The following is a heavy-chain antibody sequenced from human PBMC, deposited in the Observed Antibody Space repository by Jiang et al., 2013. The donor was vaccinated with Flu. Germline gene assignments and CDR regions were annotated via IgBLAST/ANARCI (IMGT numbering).Heavy chain of an antibody. CDR1: GGSISSGDYY. V-gene: IGHV4-30-4*01. CDR3: ARTSDYYGSGSYYPFDY. D-gene: IGHD3-10*01. J-gene: IGHJ4*02. CDR2: IYYSGST. Sequence: GSGLVKPSQTLSLTCTVSGGSISSGDYYWSWIRQPPGKGLEWIGYIYYSGSTYYNPSLKSRVTISVDTSKNQFSLKLSSVTAADTAVYYCARTSDYYGSGSYYPFDYWGQGTLVTVSS.